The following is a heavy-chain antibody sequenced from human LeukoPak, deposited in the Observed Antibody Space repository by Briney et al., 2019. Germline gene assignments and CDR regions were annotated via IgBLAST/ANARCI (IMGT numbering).Heavy chain of an antibody. CDR1: GGSFSGYY. CDR2: INHSGST. CDR3: ARVAPVITSLDY. D-gene: IGHD1-14*01. Sequence: PSETLSLTCAVYGGSFSGYYWSWIRQPPGKGLEWIGEINHSGSTNYNPSLKSRVTISVDTSKNQFSLKLSSVTAADTAVYYCARVAPVITSLDYWGQGTLVTVSS. V-gene: IGHV4-34*01. J-gene: IGHJ4*02.